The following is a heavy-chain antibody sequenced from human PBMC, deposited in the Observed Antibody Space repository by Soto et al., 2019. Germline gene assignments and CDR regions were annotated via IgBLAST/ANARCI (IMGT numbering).Heavy chain of an antibody. CDR1: GFTFSSYA. V-gene: IGHV3-23*01. D-gene: IGHD2-21*01. Sequence: GGSLRLSCAASGFTFSSYAMSWVRQAPGKGLEWVSAISGSGGSTYYADSVKGRFTISRDNSKNTLYLQMNSLRAEDTAVYYCARDFNVVVIAGDYFDYWGQGTLVTVSS. J-gene: IGHJ4*02. CDR3: ARDFNVVVIAGDYFDY. CDR2: ISGSGGST.